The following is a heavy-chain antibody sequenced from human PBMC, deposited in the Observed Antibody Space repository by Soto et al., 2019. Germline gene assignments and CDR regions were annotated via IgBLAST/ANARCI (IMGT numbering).Heavy chain of an antibody. CDR2: IYYSGST. Sequence: SETLSLTCTVSGGSISSGDYYWSWIRQPPGKGLEWIGYIYYSGSTYYNPSLKSRVTISVDTSKNQFSLKLSSVTAADTAVYYCAAWNQYSNYHIRPSYYFDYWGQGTPAPVSS. J-gene: IGHJ4*02. V-gene: IGHV4-30-4*01. CDR3: AAWNQYSNYHIRPSYYFDY. CDR1: GGSISSGDYY. D-gene: IGHD4-4*01.